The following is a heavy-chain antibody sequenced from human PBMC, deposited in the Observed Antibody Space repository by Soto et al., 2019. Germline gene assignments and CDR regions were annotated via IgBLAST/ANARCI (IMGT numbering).Heavy chain of an antibody. V-gene: IGHV3-11*01. Sequence: GSLGLSCVASGFTLSDYSMSWIRQAPGKGLEWLAFIDSRGRTLSYADSVRGRFTISRDNAENSVYLQMDSLRADDTAVYYCARQAARNYIDSWGQGNSVTGSS. D-gene: IGHD6-6*01. CDR3: ARQAARNYIDS. CDR1: GFTLSDYS. J-gene: IGHJ4*02. CDR2: IDSRGRTL.